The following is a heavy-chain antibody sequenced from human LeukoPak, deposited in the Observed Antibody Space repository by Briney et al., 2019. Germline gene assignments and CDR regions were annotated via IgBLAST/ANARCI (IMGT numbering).Heavy chain of an antibody. J-gene: IGHJ4*02. CDR1: GFTFNTYG. V-gene: IGHV3-30*02. CDR3: AKDSDYYGSGSYPDLFYIDF. D-gene: IGHD3-10*01. CDR2: IRYDESSK. Sequence: GGSLRLSCAASGFTFNTYGMHWVRQAPGQGLERVAFIRYDESSKYYAESVEGRFTISRDDSKNTVYLQMKSLGPEDTAMYYCAKDSDYYGSGSYPDLFYIDFWGQGALVTVSS.